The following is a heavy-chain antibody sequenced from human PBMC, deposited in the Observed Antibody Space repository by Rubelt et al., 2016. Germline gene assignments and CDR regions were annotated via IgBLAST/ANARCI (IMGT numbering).Heavy chain of an antibody. Sequence: VKPSETLSLTCTVSGGSISSYYWSWIRQPPGKGLEWIGYIYYSGSTNYNPSLKSRVTISVDTSKNQFSLKLSSVTAADTAVYYCARTHSSGYYYVWGFDPWGQGTLVTVSS. D-gene: IGHD3-22*01. CDR2: IYYSGST. J-gene: IGHJ5*02. CDR1: GGSISSYY. CDR3: ARTHSSGYYYVWGFDP. V-gene: IGHV4-59*08.